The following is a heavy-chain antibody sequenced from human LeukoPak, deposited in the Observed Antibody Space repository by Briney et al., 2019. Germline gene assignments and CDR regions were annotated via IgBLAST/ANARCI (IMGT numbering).Heavy chain of an antibody. CDR2: IYTSGST. CDR3: ARGPPPDFDC. Sequence: PSETLSLTCTVSGGSISNSYWSWVRQPAGKGLEWVGRIYTSGSTDYNPSHKSRVTMPVDTSKNQFSLNLRSVTAADTAIYYCARGPPPDFDCWGQGTLVTVSS. J-gene: IGHJ4*02. V-gene: IGHV4-4*07. CDR1: GGSISNSY.